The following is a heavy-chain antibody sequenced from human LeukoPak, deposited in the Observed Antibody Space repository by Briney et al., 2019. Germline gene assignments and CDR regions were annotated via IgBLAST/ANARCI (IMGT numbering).Heavy chain of an antibody. CDR2: IYTSGST. CDR3: ARARDLIPIGAFDI. Sequence: SETLSLTCTVSGGSISSGSYYWSWIRQPAGKGLEWIGRIYTSGSTNYNPSLKSRVTISVDTSKNQFSLKLSSVTAADTAVSYCARARDLIPIGAFDIWGQGTMVTVSS. V-gene: IGHV4-61*02. CDR1: GGSISSGSYY. D-gene: IGHD2-21*01. J-gene: IGHJ3*02.